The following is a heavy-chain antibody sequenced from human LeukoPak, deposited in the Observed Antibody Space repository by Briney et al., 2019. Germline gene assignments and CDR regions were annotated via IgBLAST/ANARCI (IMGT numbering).Heavy chain of an antibody. CDR3: ARAVDVADY. Sequence: GGPLRLSFVASGFIFTDHWMSWVRQAPGKGLDWVANIKEDESAKFYADSVRGRFTISRDNAKNSVYLEMNNLRVEDTAVYYCARAVDVADYWGRGTLVTVSS. CDR1: GFIFTDHW. CDR2: IKEDESAK. V-gene: IGHV3-7*01. J-gene: IGHJ4*02. D-gene: IGHD3-16*01.